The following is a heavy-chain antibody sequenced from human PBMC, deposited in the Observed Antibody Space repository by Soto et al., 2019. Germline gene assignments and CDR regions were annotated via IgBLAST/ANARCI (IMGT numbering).Heavy chain of an antibody. CDR1: GYTFTSYA. V-gene: IGHV1-3*01. J-gene: IGHJ4*02. CDR3: ANALGLYYFDY. CDR2: INAGNGNT. Sequence: QVQLVQSGAEVKKPGASVKVSCKASGYTFTSYAMHWVRQAPGQRLEWMGWINAGNGNTKYSQKFQGRVTITRDTAASTAYMELSSLRSEDTAVYYCANALGLYYFDYWGQGTLVTVSS. D-gene: IGHD3-16*01.